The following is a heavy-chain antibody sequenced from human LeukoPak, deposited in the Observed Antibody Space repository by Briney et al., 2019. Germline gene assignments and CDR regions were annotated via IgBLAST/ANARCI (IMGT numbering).Heavy chain of an antibody. Sequence: GGSLRLSCAVSGITLSNYAMSWVRQAPGKGLEWVGRIKGRPDGRTTDYAAPVKGRFTISRDDSRDMLYLQMNSLKTEDTAVYYCAADWPGDGDYSLDQWGQGTLVTVSS. V-gene: IGHV3-15*01. J-gene: IGHJ4*02. CDR3: AADWPGDGDYSLDQ. D-gene: IGHD4-17*01. CDR2: IKGRPDGRTT. CDR1: GITLSNYA.